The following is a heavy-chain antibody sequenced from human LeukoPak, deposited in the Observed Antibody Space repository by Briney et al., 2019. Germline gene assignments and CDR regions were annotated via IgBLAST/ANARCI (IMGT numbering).Heavy chain of an antibody. Sequence: PGGSLRLSCAASGFTFSNAWMSWVRQAPGKGLEWVGRIKSKTDGGTTDYAAPVKGRFTISRDDSKNTLYLQMNSLKTEDTAVYYCTTSYYYGSGSSDHWGQGTLVTVSS. CDR1: GFTFSNAW. CDR2: IKSKTDGGTT. V-gene: IGHV3-15*01. J-gene: IGHJ4*02. CDR3: TTSYYYGSGSSDH. D-gene: IGHD3-10*01.